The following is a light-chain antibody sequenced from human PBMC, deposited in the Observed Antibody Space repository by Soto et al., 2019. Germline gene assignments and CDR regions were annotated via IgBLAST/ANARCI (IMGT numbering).Light chain of an antibody. V-gene: IGLV2-14*01. J-gene: IGLJ1*01. CDR1: SSDVGGYHY. CDR3: GSWDSSLSAYV. CDR2: EVT. Sequence: QSALTQPASVSGSPGQSITISCTGTSSDVGGYHYVSWYQQLPGKAPKLMIYEVTKRPSGIPDRFSGSKSGTSATLGITGFQTGDEADYYCGSWDSSLSAYVFGTGTKLTVL.